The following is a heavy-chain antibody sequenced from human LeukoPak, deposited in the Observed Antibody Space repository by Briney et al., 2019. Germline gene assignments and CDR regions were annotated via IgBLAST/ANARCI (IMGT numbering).Heavy chain of an antibody. J-gene: IGHJ6*03. Sequence: SETLSLTCTVSGGSVSSYYWSWIRQPAGKGLEWIGRIYNSGSTNYNPSLKSRVTMSVDSSKNQFSLKLSSVTAADTAVYYCARSANFYYMDVWGKGTMVTVSS. CDR2: IYNSGST. V-gene: IGHV4-4*07. CDR3: ARSANFYYMDV. CDR1: GGSVSSYY.